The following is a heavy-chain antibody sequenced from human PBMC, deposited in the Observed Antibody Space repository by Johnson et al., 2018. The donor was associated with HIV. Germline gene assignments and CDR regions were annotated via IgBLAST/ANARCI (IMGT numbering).Heavy chain of an antibody. J-gene: IGHJ3*02. D-gene: IGHD6-13*01. CDR1: GFTVSSNY. CDR3: ARAWYSSYGDAVDI. CDR2: INWNGGST. V-gene: IGHV3-20*04. Sequence: EQLVESGGGLVQPGGSLRLSCAASGFTVSSNYMNWVRQAPGTGLEWVSGINWNGGSTGYADSVKGRFTISRDNAKNSLYLQMNSLRAEDTALYYCARAWYSSYGDAVDIWGQGTMFTVSS.